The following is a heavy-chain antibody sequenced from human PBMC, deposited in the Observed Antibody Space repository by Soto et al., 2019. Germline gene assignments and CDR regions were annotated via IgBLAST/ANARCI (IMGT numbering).Heavy chain of an antibody. J-gene: IGHJ6*02. CDR3: VQSRCGGDCLQSYSSHSYYGLDV. Sequence: QITLKESGPTLVKPTQTLTLTCTFSGFSLSTTGVGVGWIRQPPGKALEWLALIYWDDDKRYNPSLKSRLTITKDTSKHQILLTITNMAPVDTATYYCVQSRCGGDCLQSYSSHSYYGLDVWGQGTTVTVSS. D-gene: IGHD2-21*01. V-gene: IGHV2-5*02. CDR1: GFSLSTTGVG. CDR2: IYWDDDK.